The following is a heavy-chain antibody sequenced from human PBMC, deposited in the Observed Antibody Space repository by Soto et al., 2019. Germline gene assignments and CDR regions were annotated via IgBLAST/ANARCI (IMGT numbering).Heavy chain of an antibody. Sequence: SETLSLTCAVYGGSFSGYYWTWIRQPPGTGLEWIGEINHSGSTNYNPSLKSRVIISRDTSKNQFSLKVSSVTAADAAVYYCARDRVRSSGYYGMDVWGRGTTVTVSS. V-gene: IGHV4-34*09. D-gene: IGHD2-8*01. CDR2: INHSGST. CDR1: GGSFSGYY. CDR3: ARDRVRSSGYYGMDV. J-gene: IGHJ6*02.